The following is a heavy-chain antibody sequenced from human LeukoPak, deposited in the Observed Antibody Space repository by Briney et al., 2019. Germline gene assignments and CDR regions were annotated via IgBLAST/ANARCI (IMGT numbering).Heavy chain of an antibody. CDR3: ARDQRNSGSYRFEY. CDR2: ITGNNGNT. D-gene: IGHD1-26*01. J-gene: IGHJ4*02. V-gene: IGHV1-18*01. Sequence: ASVKVSCKTSGYTFSGYGISWVRQAPGQGLEWMGWITGNNGNTNYAPSLQGRVTMTTDTSTKTVYMELTSLKSDDTAVYYSARDQRNSGSYRFEYWGQGTLVTVSS. CDR1: GYTFSGYG.